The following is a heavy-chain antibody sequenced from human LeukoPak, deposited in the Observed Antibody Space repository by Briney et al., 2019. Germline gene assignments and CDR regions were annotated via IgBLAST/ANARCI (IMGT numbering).Heavy chain of an antibody. CDR2: ISAYNGNT. V-gene: IGHV1-18*01. CDR1: VFTFSIYS. J-gene: IGHJ4*02. CDR3: ARAGYSYGYLGYSDY. Sequence: ASVKVSCKASVFTFSIYSIAWVRQAPGQGLEWMGWISAYNGNTNYAQKFQGRVTMTTDTSTSTGYMELRSLRSDDTAVYYCARAGYSYGYLGYSDYWGRGTLVTVSS. D-gene: IGHD5-18*01.